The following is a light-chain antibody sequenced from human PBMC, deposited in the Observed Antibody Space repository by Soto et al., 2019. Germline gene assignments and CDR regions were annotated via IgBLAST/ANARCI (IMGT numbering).Light chain of an antibody. CDR1: QGISTY. Sequence: DIQMTQSPSSLSASVGDRVTITCRASQGISTYLNWYQQKPGKAPKLLIYAASSLQSGVPSRFSGSGSETDFPLTVSSLQPEDFASYSCQQSYSTTWTFGQGTKVEIK. J-gene: IGKJ1*01. CDR3: QQSYSTTWT. V-gene: IGKV1-39*01. CDR2: AAS.